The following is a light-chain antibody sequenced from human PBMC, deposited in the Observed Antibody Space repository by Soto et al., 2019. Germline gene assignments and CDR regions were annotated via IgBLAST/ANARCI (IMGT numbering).Light chain of an antibody. CDR3: QQYNTYPWT. Sequence: DIPMTQSPSTLSASIGDRVTITCRASESVKSWLAWYQQKAGKAPKFLIYKASTLESGVPSRFSGSGSGTEFTLTISSLQPDDFATYYCQQYNTYPWTFGQGPKVDI. J-gene: IGKJ1*01. CDR1: ESVKSW. V-gene: IGKV1-5*03. CDR2: KAS.